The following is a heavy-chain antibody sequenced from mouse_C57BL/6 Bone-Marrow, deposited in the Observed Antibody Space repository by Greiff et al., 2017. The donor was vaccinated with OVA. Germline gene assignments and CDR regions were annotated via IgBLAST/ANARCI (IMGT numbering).Heavy chain of an antibody. D-gene: IGHD2-2*01. CDR3: ARTGYPYYYAMDY. CDR1: GFSLTSYG. CDR2: IWSGGST. V-gene: IGHV2-2*01. J-gene: IGHJ4*01. Sequence: VQLQQSGPGLVQPSQSLSITCTVSGFSLTSYGVHWVRQSPGKGLEWLGVIWSGGSTDYNAAFISRLSISKDNSKSQVFFKMNSLQADDTAIYYWARTGYPYYYAMDYWGQGTSVTVSS.